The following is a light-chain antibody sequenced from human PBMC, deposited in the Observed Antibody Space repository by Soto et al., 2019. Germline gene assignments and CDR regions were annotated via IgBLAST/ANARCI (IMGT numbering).Light chain of an antibody. Sequence: QSVLTQPASVSGSPGQSITISCTGTSSDIGGYKYVSWYQQHPGKAPKVMIYEVSNRPSGVSNRSSGSKSGNTASLTISGFQAEDEADYYCSSYTSSSTPYVFGTGTKVTVL. CDR1: SSDIGGYKY. J-gene: IGLJ1*01. V-gene: IGLV2-14*01. CDR2: EVS. CDR3: SSYTSSSTPYV.